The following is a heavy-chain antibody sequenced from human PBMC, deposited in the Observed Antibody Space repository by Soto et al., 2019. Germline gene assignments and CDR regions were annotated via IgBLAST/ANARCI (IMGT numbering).Heavy chain of an antibody. V-gene: IGHV3-48*03. D-gene: IGHD1-26*01. Sequence: PGGSLRLSCAASGFTFSSYEMNWVRQAPGKGLEWVSYISSSGSTIYYADSVKGRFTISRDNAKNSLYLQMNSLRAEDTAVYYCARARRIRSYVMTPSPPYYFDYWGQGTLVTVSS. CDR3: ARARRIRSYVMTPSPPYYFDY. CDR2: ISSSGSTI. CDR1: GFTFSSYE. J-gene: IGHJ4*02.